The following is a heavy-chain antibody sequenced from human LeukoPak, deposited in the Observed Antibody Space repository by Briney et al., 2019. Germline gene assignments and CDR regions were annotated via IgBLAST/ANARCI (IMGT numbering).Heavy chain of an antibody. CDR2: ISGSGDST. J-gene: IGHJ4*02. CDR3: AKCRSLSPAAAINY. CDR1: GFTFSSFA. Sequence: GGSLRLSCAASGFTFSSFALSWVRQAPGKGLEWVSSISGSGDSTYYMESVKGRFTISRDNSENTLYLQMNSLRADDTAVYYCAKCRSLSPAAAINYWGQGTLGTVSS. V-gene: IGHV3-23*01. D-gene: IGHD2-2*01.